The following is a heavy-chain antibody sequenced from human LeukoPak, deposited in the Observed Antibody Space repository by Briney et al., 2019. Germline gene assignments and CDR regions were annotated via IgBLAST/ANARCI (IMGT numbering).Heavy chain of an antibody. CDR1: GFTFSSYS. D-gene: IGHD2-21*01. V-gene: IGHV3-48*01. Sequence: PGRSLRLSCAASGFTFSSYSMNWVRQAPGKGLEWVSYISSGSSTIYYADSVKGRFTISRDNAKNSLYLQMNSLRAEDTAVYYCASTGRLGSYDYWGQGTLVTVSS. CDR3: ASTGRLGSYDY. J-gene: IGHJ4*02. CDR2: ISSGSSTI.